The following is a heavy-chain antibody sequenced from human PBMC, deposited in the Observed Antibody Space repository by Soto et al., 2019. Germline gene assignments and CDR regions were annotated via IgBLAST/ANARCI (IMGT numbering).Heavy chain of an antibody. CDR3: AREGCGGTVTTCWFDP. D-gene: IGHD4-4*01. J-gene: IGHJ5*02. CDR1: GYTFTSYA. Sequence: RASVKVSCKASGYTFTSYAMHWVRQAPGQRLEWMGWINAGNGNTKYSQQFQGRVTITRDTSASTAYMELSSLRSEDTAVYYCAREGCGGTVTTCWFDPWGQGTLVTVSS. V-gene: IGHV1-3*01. CDR2: INAGNGNT.